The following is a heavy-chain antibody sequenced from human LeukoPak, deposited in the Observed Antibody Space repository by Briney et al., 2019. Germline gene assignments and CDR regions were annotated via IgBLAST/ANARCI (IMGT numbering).Heavy chain of an antibody. Sequence: PSQTLSLTCTVSGGSISSGSYYWSWIRQPAGKGLEWIGRVYTSGSLDYNPSLKSRVTISRDTSKNQFSLSLGSVTAADTAVYYCARSPYGTSSSDFRGQGTLVTVSS. V-gene: IGHV4-61*02. J-gene: IGHJ4*02. CDR1: GGSISSGSYY. CDR3: ARSPYGTSSSDF. D-gene: IGHD6-6*01. CDR2: VYTSGSL.